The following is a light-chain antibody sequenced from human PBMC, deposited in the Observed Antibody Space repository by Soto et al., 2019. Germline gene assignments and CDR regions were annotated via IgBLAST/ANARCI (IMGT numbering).Light chain of an antibody. CDR1: QSVSID. CDR3: QESNKRPLT. Sequence: SPMTMPVSSGQITPLYCXASQSVSIDLAWYQQTPGQAPRLLIYGASTRATGIPVRFSGSASGTEFTLTISSLQSEDFTLYYCQESNKRPLTFAQGTKVDIK. V-gene: IGKV3-15*01. CDR2: GAS. J-gene: IGKJ1*01.